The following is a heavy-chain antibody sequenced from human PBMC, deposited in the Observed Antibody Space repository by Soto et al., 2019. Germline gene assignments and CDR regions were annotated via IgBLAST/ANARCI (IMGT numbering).Heavy chain of an antibody. CDR1: GGSISSGGYS. Sequence: PSETLSLTCAVSGGSISSGGYSWSWIRQPPGKGLEWVGYIYHSGSTYYKPSLKSRVTISIDRSKNQFALKLSSVTAADTAVYYCAKCREGYNPTFYYWGQGTLVTVSS. D-gene: IGHD5-12*01. V-gene: IGHV4-30-2*01. CDR2: IYHSGST. CDR3: AKCREGYNPTFYY. J-gene: IGHJ4*02.